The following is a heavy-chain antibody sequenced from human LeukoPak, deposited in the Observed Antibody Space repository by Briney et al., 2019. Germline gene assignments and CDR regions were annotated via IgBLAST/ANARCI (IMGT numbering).Heavy chain of an antibody. CDR2: AYTSGST. V-gene: IGHV4-61*02. CDR1: GGSISTGSYY. Sequence: SQTLSLTCTVSGGSISTGSYYWSWIRQPAEKGLEWIGRAYTSGSTNYNPSLKSRVAISIDTSKDQFSLKLNSVTAADTAVYYCAREVYYYAYYFDYWGQGTLVTVSS. D-gene: IGHD3-10*01. CDR3: AREVYYYAYYFDY. J-gene: IGHJ4*02.